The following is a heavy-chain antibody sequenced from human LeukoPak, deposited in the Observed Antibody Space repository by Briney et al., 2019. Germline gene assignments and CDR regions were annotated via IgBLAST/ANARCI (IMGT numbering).Heavy chain of an antibody. CDR1: GYTFTSYY. J-gene: IGHJ3*02. V-gene: IGHV1-46*01. CDR2: INPSGGST. Sequence: ASVTVSCKASGYTFTSYYMHWVRQAPGQGLEWMGIINPSGGSTSYAQKFQGRVTMTRDTSTSTVYMELSSLRSEDTAVYYCARDHPDDAFDIWGQGTMVTVSS. CDR3: ARDHPDDAFDI.